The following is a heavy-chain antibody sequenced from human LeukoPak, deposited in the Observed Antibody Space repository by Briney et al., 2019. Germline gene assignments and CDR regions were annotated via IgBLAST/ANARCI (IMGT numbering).Heavy chain of an antibody. Sequence: KASETLSLTCTVSGGSVNSGSYYWNWIRQPPGKGLEWIGYIYYSGSTNYNPSLKSRVTISVDTSKNQFSLKLSSVTAADTAVYYCARLPLYDSSGMGLAAFDIWGQGTMVTVSS. V-gene: IGHV4-61*01. CDR3: ARLPLYDSSGMGLAAFDI. CDR2: IYYSGST. D-gene: IGHD3-22*01. J-gene: IGHJ3*02. CDR1: GGSVNSGSYY.